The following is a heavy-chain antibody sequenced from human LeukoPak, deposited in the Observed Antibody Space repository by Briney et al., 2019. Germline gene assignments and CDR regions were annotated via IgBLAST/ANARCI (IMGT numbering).Heavy chain of an antibody. CDR2: ISWNSGSI. CDR1: GFTFDDYA. D-gene: IGHD3-3*01. CDR3: AKGGFGVVTVEAFDI. V-gene: IGHV3-9*01. J-gene: IGHJ3*02. Sequence: GRSLRLSCAASGFTFDDYAMHWDRQAPGKGLEWVSGISWNSGSIGYADSVKGRFTISRDNAKNSLYLQMNSLRAEDTALYYCAKGGFGVVTVEAFDIWGQGTMVTVSS.